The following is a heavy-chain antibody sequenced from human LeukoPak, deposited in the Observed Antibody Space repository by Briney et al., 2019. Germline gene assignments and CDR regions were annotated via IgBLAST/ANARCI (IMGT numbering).Heavy chain of an antibody. Sequence: SETLSLTCAVSGGSISSGGYSWSWIRQPPGKCLEWIGYIYHSGSTYYNPSLRSRVTISVDRSKNQFSLKLSSVTAADTAVYYCARTDDYYYGMDVWGQGTTVTVSS. CDR2: IYHSGST. D-gene: IGHD3-3*01. J-gene: IGHJ6*02. V-gene: IGHV4-30-2*01. CDR3: ARTDDYYYGMDV. CDR1: GGSISSGGYS.